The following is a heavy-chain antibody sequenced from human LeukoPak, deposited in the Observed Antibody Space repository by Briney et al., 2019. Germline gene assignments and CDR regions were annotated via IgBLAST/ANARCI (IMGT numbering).Heavy chain of an antibody. CDR1: GYTFTSYY. CDR3: ARAIVVVPAAIYYFDY. V-gene: IGHV1-46*01. Sequence: VSVKVSCKASGYTFTSYYMHWVRQAPGQGLEGMGIINPSGGSTSYAQKFQGRVTMTRDMSTSTVYMELSSLRSEDTAVYYCARAIVVVPAAIYYFDYWGQGTLVTVSS. J-gene: IGHJ4*02. CDR2: INPSGGST. D-gene: IGHD2-2*02.